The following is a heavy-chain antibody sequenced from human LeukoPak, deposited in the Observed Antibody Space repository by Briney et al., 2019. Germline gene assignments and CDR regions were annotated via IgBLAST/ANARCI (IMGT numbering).Heavy chain of an antibody. Sequence: SETLSLTCTVSGGSISSYYWSWIRQPPGKGLEWIGYIYYSGSTNYNPSLKSRVTISVDTSKNQFSLKLSSVTAADTAVFYCARGLAVTDYWGQGTLVTVSS. CDR3: ARGLAVTDY. J-gene: IGHJ4*02. D-gene: IGHD2-15*01. V-gene: IGHV4-59*01. CDR1: GGSISSYY. CDR2: IYYSGST.